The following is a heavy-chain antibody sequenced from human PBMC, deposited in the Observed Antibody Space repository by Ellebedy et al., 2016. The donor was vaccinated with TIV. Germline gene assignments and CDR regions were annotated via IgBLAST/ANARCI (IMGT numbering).Heavy chain of an antibody. D-gene: IGHD6-19*01. Sequence: GGSLRLSXAASGFTFSSYGMHWVRQGPGKGLEWVTFIPYDGSNEYYADSVKGRFTISRDNSKNTLYLQMNSLRTEDTAVYYCAKDAGYSSGRTDYWGQGTLVTVSS. CDR1: GFTFSSYG. CDR3: AKDAGYSSGRTDY. J-gene: IGHJ4*02. V-gene: IGHV3-30*02. CDR2: IPYDGSNE.